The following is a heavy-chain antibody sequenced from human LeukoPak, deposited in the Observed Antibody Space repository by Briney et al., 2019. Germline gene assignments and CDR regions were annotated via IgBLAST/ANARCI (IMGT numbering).Heavy chain of an antibody. D-gene: IGHD4-23*01. CDR3: ARGRPHGNDY. CDR2: IASDGSST. J-gene: IGHJ4*02. V-gene: IGHV3-74*01. Sequence: GGSLRLSCAASGFTFSNYAMNWVRQAPGKGLVWVSRIASDGSSTTYADSVKGRFSISRDNAKNTLYLQMNSLRVEDTAVYYCARGRPHGNDYWGQGTLVTVSS. CDR1: GFTFSNYA.